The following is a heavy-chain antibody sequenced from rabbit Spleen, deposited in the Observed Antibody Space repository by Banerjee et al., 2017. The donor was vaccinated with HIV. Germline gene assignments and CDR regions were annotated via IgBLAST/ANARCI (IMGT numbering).Heavy chain of an antibody. J-gene: IGHJ4*01. Sequence: QEQLVESGGGLVQPEGSLTLTCTASGFSFSDRDVMCWVRQAPGKGLEWIACINASTGKPVYATWASGRFTISRTSSTTVTLRMTSLTAADRATYFCARDLVGVIGWNFYLCGPGTLVTVS. V-gene: IGHV1S45*01. CDR2: INASTGKP. CDR1: GFSFSDRDV. D-gene: IGHD1-1*01. CDR3: ARDLVGVIGWNFYL.